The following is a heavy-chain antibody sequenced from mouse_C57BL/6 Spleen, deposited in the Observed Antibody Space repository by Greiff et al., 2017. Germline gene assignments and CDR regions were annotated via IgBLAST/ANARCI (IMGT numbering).Heavy chain of an antibody. CDR3: ARDYYSTPYAMDY. J-gene: IGHJ4*01. V-gene: IGHV1-76*01. Sequence: VQLQQSGAELVRPGASVKLSCKASGYTFTDYYINWVKQRPGQGLEWIARIYPGSGNTYYNEKFKGKATLTAEKSSSTAYMQLSSLTSEDSAVYFCARDYYSTPYAMDYWGQGTSVTVSS. CDR1: GYTFTDYY. D-gene: IGHD2-5*01. CDR2: IYPGSGNT.